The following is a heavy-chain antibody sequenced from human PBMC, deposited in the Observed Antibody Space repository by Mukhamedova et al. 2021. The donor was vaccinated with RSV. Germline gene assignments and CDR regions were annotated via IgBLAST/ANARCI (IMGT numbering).Heavy chain of an antibody. CDR2: ISYDGSNK. CDR3: ARDQAYYDILTGYWDYYYYGIDV. V-gene: IGHV3-30*01. Sequence: GAVISYDGSNKYYADSVKGRFTISRDNSKNTLYLQMNSLRAEDTAVYYCARDQAYYDILTGYWDYYYYGIDVWGQGTTVTVSS. J-gene: IGHJ6*02. D-gene: IGHD3-9*01.